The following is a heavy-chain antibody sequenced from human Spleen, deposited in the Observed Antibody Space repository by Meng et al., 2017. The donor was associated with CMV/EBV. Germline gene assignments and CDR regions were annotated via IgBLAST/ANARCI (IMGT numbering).Heavy chain of an antibody. CDR3: AKASADDYDISGYFYYYYAMDF. Sequence: SETLSFTCTVSGASISRYYWSWVRQPPGKGLEWIGYIFHSGSANCNPSLKSRVTISVDTSKNQLSLRLSSVTAADTAVYFCAKASADDYDISGYFYYYYAMDFWGPGTTVTVSS. V-gene: IGHV4-59*01. CDR2: IFHSGSA. D-gene: IGHD3-22*01. J-gene: IGHJ6*02. CDR1: GASISRYY.